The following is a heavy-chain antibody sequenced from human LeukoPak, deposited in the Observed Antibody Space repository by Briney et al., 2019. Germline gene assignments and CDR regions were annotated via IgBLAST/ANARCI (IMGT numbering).Heavy chain of an antibody. CDR3: ARRVAVAGNLFDY. J-gene: IGHJ4*02. Sequence: GESLKIPCKGSGYSFTSYWIGWVRQMPGKGLEWMGIIYPGDSDTRYSPSFQGQVTISADKSISTAYLQWSSLKASDTAMYYCARRVAVAGNLFDYWGQGTLVTVSS. D-gene: IGHD6-19*01. CDR1: GYSFTSYW. CDR2: IYPGDSDT. V-gene: IGHV5-51*01.